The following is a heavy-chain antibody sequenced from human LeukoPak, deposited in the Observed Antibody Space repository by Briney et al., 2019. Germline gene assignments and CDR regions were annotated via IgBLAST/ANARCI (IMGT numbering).Heavy chain of an antibody. CDR1: GVTFSSYW. CDR2: IKQDGSEK. Sequence: GGSLILSCAASGVTFSSYWMSWVRQAPGKGLEWVASIKQDGSEKYYVDFVKGRFSISRDNAKNSLYLQMNSLGADDTAVYYCAGGTGMDVWGQGTTVTVSS. V-gene: IGHV3-7*05. J-gene: IGHJ6*02. CDR3: AGGTGMDV. D-gene: IGHD1-1*01.